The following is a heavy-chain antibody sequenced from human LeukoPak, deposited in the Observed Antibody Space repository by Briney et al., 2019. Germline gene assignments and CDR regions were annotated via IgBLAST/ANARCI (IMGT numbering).Heavy chain of an antibody. J-gene: IGHJ4*01. V-gene: IGHV4-59*01. Sequence: SETLSLTCTVSGGSISSYYWSWIRQPPGKGLEWIGYIYYSGSTNYNPSLKSRVTISVDTSKNQFSLKLSSVTAADTAVYYCARDRDGDYDWGHGTLVTVSS. CDR3: ARDRDGDYD. CDR2: IYYSGST. D-gene: IGHD4-17*01. CDR1: GGSISSYY.